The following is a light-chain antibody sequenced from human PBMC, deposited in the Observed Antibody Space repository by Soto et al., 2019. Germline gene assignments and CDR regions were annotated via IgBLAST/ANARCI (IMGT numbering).Light chain of an antibody. J-gene: IGLJ1*01. CDR1: HIGSKS. V-gene: IGLV3-21*02. CDR2: DDS. CDR3: QVCDSSGHRAYV. Sequence: SCALNQPPSVSVAPVQTARITCGGNHIGSKSVHWYQQKPGQAPVLVVYDDSDRPSGIPERFSGSNSGNTATLTISRVEAGEAVVYYCQVCDSSGHRAYVCGSTTKLT.